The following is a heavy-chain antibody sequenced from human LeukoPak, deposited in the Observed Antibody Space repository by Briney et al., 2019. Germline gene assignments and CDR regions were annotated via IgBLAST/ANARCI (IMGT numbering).Heavy chain of an antibody. J-gene: IGHJ3*02. CDR2: ISYDGSNK. CDR1: GFTFSSYW. D-gene: IGHD3-22*01. V-gene: IGHV3-30*18. CDR3: AKGKDYYDSSAYYYTYAFDI. Sequence: GGSLRLSCAASGFTFSSYWMSWVRQAPGKGLEWVAFISYDGSNKYYSDSVKGRFTTSRDNSKNTLYLQMNSLRAEDTAVYYCAKGKDYYDSSAYYYTYAFDIWGQGTMVTVSS.